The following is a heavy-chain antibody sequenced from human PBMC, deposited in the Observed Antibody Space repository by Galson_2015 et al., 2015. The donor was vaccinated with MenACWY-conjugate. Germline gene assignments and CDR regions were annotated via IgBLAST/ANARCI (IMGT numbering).Heavy chain of an antibody. Sequence: SVKVSCKASGYTFTFHDMSWVRQAAGQGLVCLGWMNPSSGNTGYAQKFQGRVTMTRNTSITTAFLELSSLNSEDTAVYFCARLTGGRFDLWGQGTLVTVSS. CDR1: GYTFTFHD. D-gene: IGHD7-27*01. CDR2: MNPSSGNT. J-gene: IGHJ4*02. CDR3: ARLTGGRFDL. V-gene: IGHV1-8*01.